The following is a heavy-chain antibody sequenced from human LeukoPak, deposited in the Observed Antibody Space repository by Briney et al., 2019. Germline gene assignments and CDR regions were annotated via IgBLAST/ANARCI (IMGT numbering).Heavy chain of an antibody. D-gene: IGHD6-13*01. J-gene: IGHJ4*02. Sequence: GRSLRLSCAASGFAFSSNGMHWVRQAPGKGLEWVAVIWYDGSNKYYADSVKGRFTISRDNSENTLYLQMNSLRAEDTALYYCASDGIAVDRGIGYFDYWGQGTLVTVSS. CDR2: IWYDGSNK. CDR1: GFAFSSNG. V-gene: IGHV3-33*08. CDR3: ASDGIAVDRGIGYFDY.